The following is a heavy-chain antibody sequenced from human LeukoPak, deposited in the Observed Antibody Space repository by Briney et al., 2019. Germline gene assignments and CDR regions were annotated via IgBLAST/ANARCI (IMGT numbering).Heavy chain of an antibody. CDR2: ISGSGGST. D-gene: IGHD3-22*01. J-gene: IGHJ4*02. CDR3: AKVPTRGYYDSSGSPYYFDY. V-gene: IGHV3-23*01. Sequence: GGSLRLSCAASGFTFSSYAMSWVRQAPGKGLEWVSAISGSGGSTYYADSVKGRFTISRDNSKNTLYLQMNSLRAEDTAVYYCAKVPTRGYYDSSGSPYYFDYWGQGTLVTVSS. CDR1: GFTFSSYA.